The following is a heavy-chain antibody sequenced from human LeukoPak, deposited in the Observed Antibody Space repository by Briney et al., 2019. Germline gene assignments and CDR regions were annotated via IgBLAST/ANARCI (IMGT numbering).Heavy chain of an antibody. D-gene: IGHD3-22*01. CDR1: GFSLSTSRVD. V-gene: IGHV2-5*01. CDR3: ETTYDSSDLNAFDI. J-gene: IGHJ3*02. CDR2: IYWHDNK. Sequence: ESGPTLVKPTQTLTLTCTFSGFSLSTSRVDVGCIRQPPVNALEWLSPIYWHDNKRYSPSLKSRLTITKDTSKNQVVLTMTKMDPVDIATYFCETTYDSSDLNAFDIWGQGTMVTVSS.